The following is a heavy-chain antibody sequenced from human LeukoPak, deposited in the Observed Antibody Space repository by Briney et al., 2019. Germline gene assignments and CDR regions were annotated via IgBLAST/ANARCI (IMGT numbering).Heavy chain of an antibody. D-gene: IGHD2-15*01. J-gene: IGHJ4*02. V-gene: IGHV3-7*01. Sequence: GGALSLSCAASGCTFNTYWMTWVRQAPGKGLEGVANIKQYGREKYYVDSVKGGFTIYRDNAKNSLYLQMDSLRAEDTAVYYCARELTTQTKASCSGGNCLGYFDYCGQGTLVTVSS. CDR3: ARELTTQTKASCSGGNCLGYFDY. CDR1: GCTFNTYW. CDR2: IKQYGREK.